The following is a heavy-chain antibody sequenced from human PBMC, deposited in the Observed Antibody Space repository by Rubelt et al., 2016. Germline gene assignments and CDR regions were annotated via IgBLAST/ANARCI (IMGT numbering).Heavy chain of an antibody. D-gene: IGHD6-6*01. V-gene: IGHV1-2*06. J-gene: IGHJ6*02. CDR3: ARSSALVYYYGMGV. CDR2: INPNSGGT. Sequence: VRQAPGQGLEWMGRINPNSGGTNYAQKFQGRVTMTRDTSISTAYMELSRLRSDDTAVYYCARSSALVYYYGMGVWGQGTTVTVSS.